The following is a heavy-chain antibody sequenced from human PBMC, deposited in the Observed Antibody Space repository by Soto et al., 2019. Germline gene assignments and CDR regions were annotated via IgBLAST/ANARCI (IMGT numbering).Heavy chain of an antibody. Sequence: XETLSLTCTVSGGSVSSGSYYWSWIRQPPGKGLEWIGYIYYSGSTNYNPSLKSRVTISVDTSKNQFSLKLSSVTAADTAVYYCARDLLRDAFDIWGQGTMVTVS. CDR3: ARDLLRDAFDI. J-gene: IGHJ3*02. CDR2: IYYSGST. D-gene: IGHD4-17*01. CDR1: GGSVSSGSYY. V-gene: IGHV4-61*01.